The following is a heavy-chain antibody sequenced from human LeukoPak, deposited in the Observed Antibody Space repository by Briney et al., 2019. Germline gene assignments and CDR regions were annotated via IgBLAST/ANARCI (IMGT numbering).Heavy chain of an antibody. V-gene: IGHV1-18*01. CDR1: GHTFTSYG. J-gene: IGHJ4*02. D-gene: IGHD2-15*01. CDR3: ARVGLGYCSGGSCYYFDY. CDR2: ISAYNGNT. Sequence: ASVKVSCKASGHTFTSYGISWVRQAPGQGLEWMGWISAYNGNTNYAQKLQGRVTMTTDTSTSTAYMELRSLRSDDTAVYYCARVGLGYCSGGSCYYFDYWGQGTLVTVSS.